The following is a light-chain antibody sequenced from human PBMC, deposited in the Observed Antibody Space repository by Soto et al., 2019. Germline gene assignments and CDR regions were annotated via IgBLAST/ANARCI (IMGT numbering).Light chain of an antibody. CDR1: QSVSTR. CDR3: QQYNSYQIT. V-gene: IGKV1-5*02. J-gene: IGKJ5*01. CDR2: DAS. Sequence: DIQMTQSPSSLSASVGDRVTIIFRASQSVSTRLAWYQQKPGKAPNLLIYDASSLESGVPSRFSGSGSGTEFTLTISSLQPDDFATYYCQQYNSYQITFGQGTRLEIK.